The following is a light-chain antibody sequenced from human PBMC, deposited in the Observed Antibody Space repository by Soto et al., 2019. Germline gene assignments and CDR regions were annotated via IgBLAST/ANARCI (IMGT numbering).Light chain of an antibody. CDR1: QSIYY. CDR3: QQTYSTPLS. CDR2: AAS. Sequence: DNQMTQSPSCLSASVVDRVTITCRASQSIYYLNWYQQKPGKAPKLLIYAASSLQSGVTSRVSGSGSGTHFTLTISSLQPEDCATYSCQQTYSTPLSFGGGT. V-gene: IGKV1-39*01. J-gene: IGKJ4*01.